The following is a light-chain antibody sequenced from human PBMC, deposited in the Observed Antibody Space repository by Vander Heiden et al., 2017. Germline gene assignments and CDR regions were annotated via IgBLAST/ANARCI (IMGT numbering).Light chain of an antibody. Sequence: YEVTQPPSVSVSPGQTASITCSGDKLGDKYASWYQQKPGQSPVLVIYQDNKRPSGIPERFSGSNSGNTATLTISGTQTMDEADYYCQAWDSSTVVFGGGTKLTVL. J-gene: IGLJ2*01. CDR2: QDN. V-gene: IGLV3-1*01. CDR1: KLGDKY. CDR3: QAWDSSTVV.